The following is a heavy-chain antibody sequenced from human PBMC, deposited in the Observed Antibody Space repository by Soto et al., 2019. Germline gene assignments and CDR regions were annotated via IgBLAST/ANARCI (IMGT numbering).Heavy chain of an antibody. Sequence: GGSLRLSCAASGFTFSSYGMHWVRQAPGKGLEWVAVIWYDGSNKYYADSVKGRFTISRDNSKNTLYLQMNSLRAEDTAVYYCSRGAYCGGDCYHKYYYYYGMDVWGQGTTVTVSS. V-gene: IGHV3-33*01. CDR1: GFTFSSYG. D-gene: IGHD2-21*02. J-gene: IGHJ6*02. CDR2: IWYDGSNK. CDR3: SRGAYCGGDCYHKYYYYYGMDV.